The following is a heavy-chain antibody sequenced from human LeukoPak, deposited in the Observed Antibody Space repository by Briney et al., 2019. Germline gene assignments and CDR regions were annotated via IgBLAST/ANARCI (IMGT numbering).Heavy chain of an antibody. D-gene: IGHD1-1*01. Sequence: GRALRLSCAASGFTFSSYGMHWVRQAPGKGLEGVAVIWYDGSNKYYADSVKGRFTISRDNSKNTLYLQMNSLRAEDTAVYYCARDGQSGTFDYWGQGTLVTVSS. CDR3: ARDGQSGTFDY. J-gene: IGHJ4*02. V-gene: IGHV3-33*01. CDR2: IWYDGSNK. CDR1: GFTFSSYG.